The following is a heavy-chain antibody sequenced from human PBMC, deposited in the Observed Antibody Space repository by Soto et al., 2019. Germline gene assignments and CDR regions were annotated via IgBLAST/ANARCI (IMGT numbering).Heavy chain of an antibody. CDR1: GGSISSSSHY. V-gene: IGHV4-39*01. CDR3: AREFYYYYGMDV. Sequence: QLQLQESGPGLVKPSETLSLTCTVSGGSISSSSHYWGWIRQPPGKGLEWIGSIYYSGCTYYNPSLKSRVTISVDTSKNQFSLKLRSVTAADTAVYYCAREFYYYYGMDVWGQGTTVTVSS. J-gene: IGHJ6*02. CDR2: IYYSGCT.